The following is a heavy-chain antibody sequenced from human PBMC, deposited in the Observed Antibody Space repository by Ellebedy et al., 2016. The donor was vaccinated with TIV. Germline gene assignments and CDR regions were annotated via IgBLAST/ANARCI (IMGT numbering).Heavy chain of an antibody. CDR3: ARDPPRTGDSYFDL. J-gene: IGHJ2*01. CDR2: IHPNSGGT. D-gene: IGHD1-1*01. CDR1: GYTFTGYY. V-gene: IGHV1-2*02. Sequence: ASVKVSCKASGYTFTGYYMHWVRQAPGQGLEWMGWIHPNSGGTNYAQKFQGRVTMTRDTSISTAYMELSRLRSDDTAVYYCARDPPRTGDSYFDLWGRGTLVTVSS.